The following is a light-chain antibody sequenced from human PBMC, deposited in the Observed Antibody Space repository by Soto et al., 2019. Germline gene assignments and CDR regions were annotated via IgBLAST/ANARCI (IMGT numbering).Light chain of an antibody. Sequence: EIVMSQSPATLSVSPGERATLSCRASQSVRNNLAWYQQRPGQAPRLLMYGASTRPSGIPARFTGGGSGTDFTLTITSLQSEYFVVHYCPQYDSYMYAFGQGTKVGIK. CDR2: GAS. V-gene: IGKV3-15*01. CDR3: PQYDSYMYA. CDR1: QSVRNN. J-gene: IGKJ2*01.